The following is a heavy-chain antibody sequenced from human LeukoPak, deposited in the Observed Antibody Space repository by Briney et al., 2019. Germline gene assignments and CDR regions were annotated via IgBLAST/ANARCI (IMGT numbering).Heavy chain of an antibody. Sequence: GGSLRLSCAASGFTFSSYAMSWVRQAPGKGLEWVSAISGSGGSTYYADSVKGRFTISRDNSKNTLYLQMNSLRAGDTAVYYCAKGDAYSSSWDYWGQGTLVTVSS. J-gene: IGHJ4*02. D-gene: IGHD6-13*01. V-gene: IGHV3-23*01. CDR1: GFTFSSYA. CDR2: ISGSGGST. CDR3: AKGDAYSSSWDY.